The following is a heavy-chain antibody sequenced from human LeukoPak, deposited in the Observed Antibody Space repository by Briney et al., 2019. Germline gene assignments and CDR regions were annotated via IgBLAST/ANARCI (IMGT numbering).Heavy chain of an antibody. D-gene: IGHD3-3*01. Sequence: GGSLRLSCAASGFTFSSYSMNWVRQAPGKGLEWVSSISSSSSYIYYADSVKGRFTISRDNAKNSLYLQMNSLRAEDTAVYYCARDELEWLSVKDAFDIWGQGTMVTVSS. CDR1: GFTFSSYS. J-gene: IGHJ3*02. CDR3: ARDELEWLSVKDAFDI. CDR2: ISSSSSYI. V-gene: IGHV3-21*01.